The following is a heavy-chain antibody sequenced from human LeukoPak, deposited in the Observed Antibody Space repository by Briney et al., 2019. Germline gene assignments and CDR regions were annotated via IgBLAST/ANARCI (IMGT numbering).Heavy chain of an antibody. J-gene: IGHJ4*02. CDR2: IKRKTDDGTT. CDR1: GFTFSSYW. CDR3: TTQSGAWNFDY. V-gene: IGHV3-15*07. D-gene: IGHD1-1*01. Sequence: GGSLRLSCAAPGFTFSSYWMNWVRQAPGKGLEWVGLIKRKTDDGTTDYAAPEKGRFTISRDDSKNTLYLQMNSLKTEDTAVYYCTTQSGAWNFDYWGQGTLVTVSS.